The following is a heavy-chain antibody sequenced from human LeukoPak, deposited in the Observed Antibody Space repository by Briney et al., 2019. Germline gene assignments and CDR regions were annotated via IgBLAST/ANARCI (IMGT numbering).Heavy chain of an antibody. CDR3: ATGATIPAGFDF. CDR2: FDPEDGET. V-gene: IGHV1-24*01. D-gene: IGHD5-24*01. Sequence: GASVKVSCKVSGHSLNEISMYWVRQAPGKGLECMGVFDPEDGETIHAQRFKGRLTLTGDTSTDTVYMDLSSLRPEDTAVYYCATGATIPAGFDFWGQGTLVTVSS. J-gene: IGHJ4*02. CDR1: GHSLNEIS.